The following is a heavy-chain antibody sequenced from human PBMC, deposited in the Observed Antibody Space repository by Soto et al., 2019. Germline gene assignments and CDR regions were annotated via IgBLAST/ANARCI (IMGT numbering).Heavy chain of an antibody. CDR1: GFTFSTYA. CDR2: ISGSGGST. J-gene: IGHJ4*02. V-gene: IGHV3-23*01. CDR3: AKVEAAAGQNY. Sequence: PGGSLRLSCAASGFTFSTYAMAWVRQAPGKGLEWVSAISGSGGSTYYADSVKGRFTISRDNSKNTLFLQMNSLRAEDTAVYYCAKVEAAAGQNYWGQGALVTVSS. D-gene: IGHD6-13*01.